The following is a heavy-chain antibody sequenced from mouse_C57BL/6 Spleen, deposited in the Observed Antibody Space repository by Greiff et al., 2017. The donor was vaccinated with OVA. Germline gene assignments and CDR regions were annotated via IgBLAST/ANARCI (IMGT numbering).Heavy chain of an antibody. J-gene: IGHJ2*01. CDR1: GYTFTSYW. V-gene: IGHV1-72*01. CDR2: IDPNRGGT. CDR3: ALITTVVDYYFDY. D-gene: IGHD1-1*01. Sequence: QVQLQQPGAELVKPGASVKLSCKASGYTFTSYWMHWVKQRPGRGLEWIGRIDPNRGGTKYNEKFKSKAKLTVDKPSSTAYMQLSSLTSEDSAVYYCALITTVVDYYFDYWGQGTTLTVSS.